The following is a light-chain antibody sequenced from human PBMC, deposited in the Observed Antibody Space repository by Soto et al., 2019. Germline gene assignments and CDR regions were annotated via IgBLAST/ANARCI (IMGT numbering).Light chain of an antibody. CDR3: CSCVSGSPFDVL. CDR2: EST. CDR1: GNALVNYNL. V-gene: IGLV2-23*01. J-gene: IGLJ3*02. Sequence: QCALTQPASVSGSPGQSITISCTGTGNALVNYNLVSWYQQPPGQAPRLVIYESTKRPSGLSDRFSGSKSGNTASLTISGLQAEDEADYYCCSCVSGSPFDVLFGGGTQLTV.